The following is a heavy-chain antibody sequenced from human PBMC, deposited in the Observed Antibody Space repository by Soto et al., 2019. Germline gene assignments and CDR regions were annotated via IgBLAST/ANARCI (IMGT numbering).Heavy chain of an antibody. CDR2: INPVSGGT. J-gene: IGHJ5*02. V-gene: IGHV1-3*01. CDR3: ARGIATGQLDP. Sequence: ASVKVSCKASGYRFSDYYLHWVRQAPGQGLEWMAWINPVSGGTKSSQKFQDRVIITRDTSASTAYMDLSSLRSEDTAVYYCARGIATGQLDPWGQGTLVTVSS. D-gene: IGHD2-15*01. CDR1: GYRFSDYY.